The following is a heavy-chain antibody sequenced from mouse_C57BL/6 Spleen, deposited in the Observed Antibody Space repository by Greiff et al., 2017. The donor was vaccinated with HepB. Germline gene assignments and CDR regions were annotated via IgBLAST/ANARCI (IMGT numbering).Heavy chain of an antibody. CDR3: ARDGGIYYDYDEGFAY. CDR2: IYPGSGNT. V-gene: IGHV1-76*01. Sequence: VTLMESGAELVRPGASVKLSCKASGYTFTDYYINWVKQRPGQGLEWIARIYPGSGNTYYNEKFKCKATLTAEKSSSTAYMQLSSLTSEDSAVYFCARDGGIYYDYDEGFAYWGQGTLVTVSA. CDR1: GYTFTDYY. D-gene: IGHD2-4*01. J-gene: IGHJ3*01.